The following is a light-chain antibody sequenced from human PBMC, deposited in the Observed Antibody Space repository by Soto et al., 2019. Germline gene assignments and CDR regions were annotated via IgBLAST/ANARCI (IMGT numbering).Light chain of an antibody. V-gene: IGKV1-5*03. Sequence: DIQMTQSPSTLSASVGDRVSITCRASQNINRGLAWYQQKPGKAPKLLIYAASTLESGVPSRFSGSGSGTEFTLTISSLQPEDFATYYCQQHSTYFRTCGQGTKVHIK. J-gene: IGKJ1*01. CDR3: QQHSTYFRT. CDR1: QNINRG. CDR2: AAS.